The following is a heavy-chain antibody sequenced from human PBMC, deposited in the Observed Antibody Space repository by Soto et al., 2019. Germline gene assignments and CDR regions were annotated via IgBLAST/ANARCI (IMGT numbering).Heavy chain of an antibody. Sequence: QVQLVQSGAEVQKPGSSVKVSCKASGGTFSSYAISWVRQAPGQGLEWMGGIIPIFGTANYAQKFQGRLTITADESTSTACMELSSQRSEDTAVYYCASTESKLLWFGEAYYYGMDVWGQGTTVTVSS. CDR3: ASTESKLLWFGEAYYYGMDV. D-gene: IGHD3-10*01. V-gene: IGHV1-69*01. J-gene: IGHJ6*02. CDR2: IIPIFGTA. CDR1: GGTFSSYA.